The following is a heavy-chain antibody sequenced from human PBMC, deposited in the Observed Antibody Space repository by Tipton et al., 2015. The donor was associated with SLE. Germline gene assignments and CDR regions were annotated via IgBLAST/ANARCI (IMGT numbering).Heavy chain of an antibody. D-gene: IGHD3-3*01. CDR2: IYTSGST. V-gene: IGHV4-4*09. J-gene: IGHJ4*02. CDR1: GGSISSYY. CDR3: ARHDPPYDFWSGYYDY. Sequence: TLSLTCTVSGGSISSYYWSWIRQPPGKGLEWIGYIYTSGSTNYNPSLKSRVTISVDTSKNQFSLKLSSVTAADTAVYYCARHDPPYDFWSGYYDYWGQGTLVTVSS.